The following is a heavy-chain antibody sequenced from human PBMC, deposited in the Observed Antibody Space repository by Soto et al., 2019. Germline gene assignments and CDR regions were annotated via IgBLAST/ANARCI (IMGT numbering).Heavy chain of an antibody. D-gene: IGHD3-22*01. CDR2: ISSSSSYI. CDR1: GFTLSSYS. Sequence: VGSLRLSCAASGFTLSSYSMNWVRQAPGKGLEWVSSISSSSSYIYYADSVKGRFTISRDNAKNSLYLQMNSLRAEDTAVYYCASQYYDSSASAYWGQGTLVTVSS. V-gene: IGHV3-21*01. J-gene: IGHJ4*02. CDR3: ASQYYDSSASAY.